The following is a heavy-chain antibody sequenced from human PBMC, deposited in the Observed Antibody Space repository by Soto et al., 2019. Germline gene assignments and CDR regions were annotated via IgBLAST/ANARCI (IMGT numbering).Heavy chain of an antibody. D-gene: IGHD1-26*01. J-gene: IGHJ6*02. CDR1: GGSISSSNW. CDR3: ARVSGSYYYGMDV. Sequence: QVQLQESGPGLVKPSGTLSLTCAVSGGSISSSNWWSWVRQPPGKGLEWIGEIYHSGSTNYNPSLKRLVTTSVDKSKNQFSLRLTSVTAADTAVYYCARVSGSYYYGMDVWGQGTTVTVSS. V-gene: IGHV4-4*02. CDR2: IYHSGST.